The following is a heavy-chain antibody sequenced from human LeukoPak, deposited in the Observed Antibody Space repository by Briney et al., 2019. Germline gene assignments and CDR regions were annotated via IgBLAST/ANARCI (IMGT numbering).Heavy chain of an antibody. J-gene: IGHJ5*02. V-gene: IGHV1-46*01. Sequence: ASVTVSCTASGYTFTSYYMHWVRQAPGQGLEWMGIINPSGGSTSYAQKFQGRVTMTRNTSISTAYMELSSLRSEDTAVYYCARGDYDFWSGYYGRHYNWFDPWGQGTLVTVSS. D-gene: IGHD3-3*01. CDR2: INPSGGST. CDR3: ARGDYDFWSGYYGRHYNWFDP. CDR1: GYTFTSYY.